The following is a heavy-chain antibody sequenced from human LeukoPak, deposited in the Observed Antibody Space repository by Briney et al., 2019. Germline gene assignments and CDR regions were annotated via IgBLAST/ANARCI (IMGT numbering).Heavy chain of an antibody. D-gene: IGHD1-1*01. V-gene: IGHV3-48*04. CDR3: AREHNYAFDN. J-gene: IGHJ4*02. Sequence: PGGSLRLSCAASGFTFSDYSMNWVRQAPGKGLEWISYIGISSGNTKYADSVKGRFTISGDNAKNSLYLQMNSLRVEDTAVYYCAREHNYAFDNWGQGTLVTVSS. CDR1: GFTFSDYS. CDR2: IGISSGNT.